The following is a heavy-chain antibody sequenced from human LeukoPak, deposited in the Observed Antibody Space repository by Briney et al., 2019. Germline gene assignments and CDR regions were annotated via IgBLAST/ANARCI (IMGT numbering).Heavy chain of an antibody. D-gene: IGHD6-13*01. V-gene: IGHV4-59*01. J-gene: IGHJ5*02. Sequence: SETLSLTCTVSGGSISGYYWSWIRQPPGKGLEWIGYIYYSGSTNYNPSLKSRVTISVDTSKNQFSLKLSSVTAADTALYYCARGCSAGTPHNWFDPWGQGTLVTVSS. CDR3: ARGCSAGTPHNWFDP. CDR2: IYYSGST. CDR1: GGSISGYY.